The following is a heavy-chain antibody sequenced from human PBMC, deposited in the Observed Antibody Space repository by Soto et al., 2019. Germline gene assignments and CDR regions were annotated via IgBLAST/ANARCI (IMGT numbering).Heavy chain of an antibody. CDR1: GGSINSYF. V-gene: IGHV4-59*01. J-gene: IGHJ4*02. CDR3: ARYRRPDNSPGWYGFDY. CDR2: VYYTGST. D-gene: IGHD2-15*01. Sequence: QVQLQESGPGLVKPSETLSLTCTVSGGSINSYFWSWIRQTPENGLEWIGYVYYTGSTNYNPSVESRVTISVDSSKNQFFLRLSSVTAADTAVYYCARYRRPDNSPGWYGFDYWGQGTLVTVSS.